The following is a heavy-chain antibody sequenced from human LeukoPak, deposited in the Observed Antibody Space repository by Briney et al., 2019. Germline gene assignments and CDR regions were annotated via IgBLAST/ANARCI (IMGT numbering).Heavy chain of an antibody. CDR1: GFTFSSYG. CDR2: ISYDGSNK. Sequence: GGSLRLSCAASGFTFSSYGMHWVRQAPGKGLEWVAVISYDGSNKYYADSVKGRFTISRDNSKNTLYVQMNSLRAEDTAVYYCAKDWDIVVVAAGMTTPYFDYWGQGTLVTVSS. CDR3: AKDWDIVVVAAGMTTPYFDY. V-gene: IGHV3-30*18. D-gene: IGHD2-2*01. J-gene: IGHJ4*02.